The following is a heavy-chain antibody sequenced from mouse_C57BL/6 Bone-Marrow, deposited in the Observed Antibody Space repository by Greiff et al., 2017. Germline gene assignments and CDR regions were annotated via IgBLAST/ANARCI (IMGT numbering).Heavy chain of an antibody. V-gene: IGHV14-4*01. Sequence: EVPLQQSGAELVRPGASVKLSCTASGFNIKDDYMHWVKQRPEQGLEWIGWIDPENGDTEYASKFQGKATITADTSSNTAYLQLSSLTSEDTAVYYCTTLYWDYWGQGTSVTVSS. D-gene: IGHD1-1*01. CDR3: TTLYWDY. CDR1: GFNIKDDY. J-gene: IGHJ4*01. CDR2: IDPENGDT.